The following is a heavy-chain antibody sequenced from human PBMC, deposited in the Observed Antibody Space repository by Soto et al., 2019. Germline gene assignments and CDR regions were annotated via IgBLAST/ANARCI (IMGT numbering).Heavy chain of an antibody. J-gene: IGHJ6*02. CDR1: GFTFSSYG. CDR3: ARDNYDFWSGYLYYYYYYGMDV. V-gene: IGHV3-33*01. CDR2: IWYDGSNK. D-gene: IGHD3-3*01. Sequence: PGGSLRLSCGASGFTFSSYGIHWVRQAPGKGLEWVTVIWYDGSNKYYADSVKGRFTISRDNSKNTLYLQMNSLRAEDTAVYYCARDNYDFWSGYLYYYYYYGMDVWGQGTTVTVSS.